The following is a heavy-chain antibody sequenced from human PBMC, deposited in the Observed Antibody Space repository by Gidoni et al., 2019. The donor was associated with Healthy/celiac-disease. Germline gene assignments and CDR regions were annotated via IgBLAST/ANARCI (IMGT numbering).Heavy chain of an antibody. V-gene: IGHV3-7*03. D-gene: IGHD3-22*01. CDR1: GFTFSSYW. CDR3: ARETYYYDSSGYWCDY. J-gene: IGHJ4*02. CDR2: IKQDGSEK. Sequence: EVQLVESGGGLVQPGGSLRLSCAASGFTFSSYWMSWVRQAPGKGREWVANIKQDGSEKYYVDSVKGRFTISRDNAKNSLYLQMNSLRAEDTAVYYCARETYYYDSSGYWCDYWGQGTLVTVLL.